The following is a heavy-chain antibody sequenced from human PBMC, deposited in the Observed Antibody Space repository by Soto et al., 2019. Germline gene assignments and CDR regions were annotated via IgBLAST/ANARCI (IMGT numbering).Heavy chain of an antibody. CDR3: ARDLGAPGRGSAVGYYYHYGMDV. CDR2: IKEDGSEK. Sequence: EVQLVESGGGLVQPGGSLRLSCAASEFTFSSYWMNWVRQAPGKGLEWVANIKEDGSEKYYVDSVKGRFTISRDNAKNSLYLQMNSLRGEDTAVHYCARDLGAPGRGSAVGYYYHYGMDVWGQGTTVTVSS. J-gene: IGHJ6*02. D-gene: IGHD2-2*01. V-gene: IGHV3-7*05. CDR1: EFTFSSYW.